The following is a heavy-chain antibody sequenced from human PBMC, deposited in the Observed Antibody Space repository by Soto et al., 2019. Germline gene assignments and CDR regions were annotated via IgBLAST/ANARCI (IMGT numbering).Heavy chain of an antibody. Sequence: QPQLQESGPGLVKPSETLSLMCTVSGDSISSSPYYWGWIRQPPGKGLEWIATISSSGSTYYNPSLRSRVAMSVDTSKNQFSVKVGYVTVADTAVYYCARGSYSSGWYDRWGQGALVTV. V-gene: IGHV4-39*01. CDR3: ARGSYSSGWYDR. D-gene: IGHD6-19*01. CDR1: GDSISSSPYY. J-gene: IGHJ5*02. CDR2: ISSSGST.